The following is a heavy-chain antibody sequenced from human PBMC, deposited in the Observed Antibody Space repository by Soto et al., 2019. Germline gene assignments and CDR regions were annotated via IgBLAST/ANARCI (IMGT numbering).Heavy chain of an antibody. CDR1: GFTFSSYA. CDR2: ISGSGGRT. D-gene: IGHD3-10*01. CDR3: AKTYGSGGLNWFDP. Sequence: EVQLLESGGGLVKPGGSLRLSCAASGFTFSSYAMSWVRQAPGKGLEWVSAISGSGGRTYYADSVKGRFTISRDNSKNTLYLQMNSLRAEDTAVYYCAKTYGSGGLNWFDPWGQGTLVTVSS. V-gene: IGHV3-23*01. J-gene: IGHJ5*02.